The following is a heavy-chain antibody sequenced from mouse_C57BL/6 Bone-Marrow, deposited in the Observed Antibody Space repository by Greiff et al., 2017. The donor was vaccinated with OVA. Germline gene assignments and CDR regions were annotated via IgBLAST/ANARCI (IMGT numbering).Heavy chain of an antibody. V-gene: IGHV5-4*01. Sequence: EVQGVESGGGLVKPGGSLKLSCAASGFTFSSYAMSWVRQTPDKRLEWVATISDGGSYNYYPDNVKGRFTISSDNAKNNLYLQMSHLKSEDTAMYYCAREHYGNSFDYWGQGTTLTGSS. D-gene: IGHD2-1*01. CDR2: ISDGGSYN. J-gene: IGHJ2*01. CDR3: AREHYGNSFDY. CDR1: GFTFSSYA.